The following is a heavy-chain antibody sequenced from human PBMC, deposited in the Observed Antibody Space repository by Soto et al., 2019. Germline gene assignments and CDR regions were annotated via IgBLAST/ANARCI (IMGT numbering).Heavy chain of an antibody. Sequence: PSETLSLTCTVSGGSISSYYWSWIRQPPGKGLEWIGYIYYSGSTNYNPSLKSRVTISVDTSKNQFSLKLSSVTAADTAVYYCARVMGKLETPRAYWGQGTLVTVST. CDR2: IYYSGST. V-gene: IGHV4-59*01. J-gene: IGHJ4*02. D-gene: IGHD1-1*01. CDR1: GGSISSYY. CDR3: ARVMGKLETPRAY.